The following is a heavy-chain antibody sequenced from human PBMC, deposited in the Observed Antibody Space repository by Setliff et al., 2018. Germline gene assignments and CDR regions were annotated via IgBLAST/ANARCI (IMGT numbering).Heavy chain of an antibody. CDR1: GFTFSSSA. Sequence: GGSLRLSCAASGFTFSSSAMHWVRQVPGKGLEYVSAINYNGGTTYYADSVKGRFTISRDNSKNTLYLQMGSLRAEDMAVYFCASWSGFSNDYWGQGTLVTVSS. J-gene: IGHJ4*02. V-gene: IGHV3-64*02. CDR2: INYNGGTT. D-gene: IGHD3-3*01. CDR3: ASWSGFSNDY.